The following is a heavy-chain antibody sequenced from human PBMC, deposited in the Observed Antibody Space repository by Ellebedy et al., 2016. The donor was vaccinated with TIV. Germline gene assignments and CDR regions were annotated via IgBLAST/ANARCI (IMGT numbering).Heavy chain of an antibody. V-gene: IGHV3-48*02. J-gene: IGHJ4*02. CDR3: AGDPSSGNNWYYYLDY. D-gene: IGHD6-13*01. Sequence: GESLKISXAASGFSFSGYAMSWVRQAPGKGLEWVAYISISSSNIHYAESVKGRFTISRDNAKNSLYLQMNSLRDEDTAVYYCAGDPSSGNNWYYYLDYWGQGTLVTVSS. CDR2: ISISSSNI. CDR1: GFSFSGYA.